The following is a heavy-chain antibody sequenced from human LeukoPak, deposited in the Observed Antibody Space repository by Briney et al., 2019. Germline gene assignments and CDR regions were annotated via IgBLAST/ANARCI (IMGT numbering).Heavy chain of an antibody. J-gene: IGHJ6*02. CDR2: ISYDGSNK. Sequence: PGRSLRLSCAASGFTFDDYAMHWVRQAPGKGLEWVAVISYDGSNKYYADSVKGRFTISRDNSKNTLYLQMNSLRAEDTAVYYCAKDRTSGSYSKMGYYYGMDVWGQGTTVTVSS. CDR1: GFTFDDYA. CDR3: AKDRTSGSYSKMGYYYGMDV. V-gene: IGHV3-30*18. D-gene: IGHD1-26*01.